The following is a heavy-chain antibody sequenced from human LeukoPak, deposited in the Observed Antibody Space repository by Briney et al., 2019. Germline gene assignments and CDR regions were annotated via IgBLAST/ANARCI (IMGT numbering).Heavy chain of an antibody. V-gene: IGHV3-9*01. CDR2: ISWNGGSI. J-gene: IGHJ4*02. CDR1: GFTFDDYA. Sequence: GGSLRLSCAASGFTFDDYAMHWVRQAPGKGLEWASGISWNGGSIGYADSVRGRFTISRDNAKNSLYLQMNSLRAEDTALYYCAKGGYSYGFGTREDYFDYWGQGTLVTVSS. D-gene: IGHD5-18*01. CDR3: AKGGYSYGFGTREDYFDY.